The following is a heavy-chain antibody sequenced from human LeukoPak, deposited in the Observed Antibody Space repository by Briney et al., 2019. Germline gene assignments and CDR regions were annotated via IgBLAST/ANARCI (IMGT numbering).Heavy chain of an antibody. Sequence: PGGSLRLSCAASGFTFSDYYMSWIRQVPGKGLEWVSYIGLTDTTIYYADSLKGRFAISRDNAKNSLYLHTHSLRAEDTATYYCARLKLGYWYFDLWGRGTLLTVSS. CDR2: IGLTDTTI. J-gene: IGHJ2*01. CDR1: GFTFSDYY. D-gene: IGHD7-27*01. V-gene: IGHV3-11*01. CDR3: ARLKLGYWYFDL.